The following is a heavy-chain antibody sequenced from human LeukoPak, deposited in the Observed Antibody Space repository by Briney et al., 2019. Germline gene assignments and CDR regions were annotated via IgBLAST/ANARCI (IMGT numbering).Heavy chain of an antibody. CDR3: AKLSYSGSRSY. CDR1: GGSISSSSDY. Sequence: SETLSLTCTVSGGSISSSSDYWGWIRLPPGKGLEWIGSIYHSGSTYYNPSLESRVTIYVDTSKNQFSLKLSSVTAADTAVYYCAKLSYSGSRSYWGQGTLVTVSS. D-gene: IGHD1-26*01. J-gene: IGHJ4*02. V-gene: IGHV4-39*01. CDR2: IYHSGST.